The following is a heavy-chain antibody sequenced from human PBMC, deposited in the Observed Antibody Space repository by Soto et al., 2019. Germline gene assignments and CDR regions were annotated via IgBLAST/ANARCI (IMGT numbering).Heavy chain of an antibody. CDR3: AKARYSSGWNYFDY. D-gene: IGHD6-19*01. CDR1: GLTFSSYA. CDR2: ISGSGGST. J-gene: IGHJ4*02. Sequence: GGSLRLSCAASGLTFSSYAMSWVRQAPGKGLEWVSGISGSGGSTYNVDSVKGRFTISRDNSKNTVYLQMSSLRDEDTAVYYCAKARYSSGWNYFDYWGQGTLVTVSS. V-gene: IGHV3-23*01.